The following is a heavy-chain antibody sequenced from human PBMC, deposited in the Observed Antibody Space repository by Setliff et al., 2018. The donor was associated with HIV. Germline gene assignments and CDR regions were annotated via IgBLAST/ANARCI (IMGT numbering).Heavy chain of an antibody. D-gene: IGHD3-3*01. V-gene: IGHV4-4*02. CDR1: GGSISSSNW. Sequence: PSETLSLTCAVSGGSISSSNWWNWVRQPPGKGLEWIGEIYHTGSTNYNPSLKSRLTISVDKSNNQFSLKLSSVTAADTAVYYCARGFRSGRIFGIDCWGQGTLVTVSS. CDR3: ARGFRSGRIFGIDC. CDR2: IYHTGST. J-gene: IGHJ4*02.